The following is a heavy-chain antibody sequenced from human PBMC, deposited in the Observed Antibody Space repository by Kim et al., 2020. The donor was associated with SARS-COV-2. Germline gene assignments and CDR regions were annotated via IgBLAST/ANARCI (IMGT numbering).Heavy chain of an antibody. D-gene: IGHD4-17*01. CDR2: IYHSGST. V-gene: IGHV4-38-2*02. Sequence: SETLSLTCTVSGYSISSGYYWGWIRQPPGKGLEWIGSIYHSGSTYYNPSLKSRVTISVDTSKNQFSLKLSSVTAADTAVYYCARVLGDYGDYYFDYWGQGTLVTVSS. CDR1: GYSISSGYY. CDR3: ARVLGDYGDYYFDY. J-gene: IGHJ4*02.